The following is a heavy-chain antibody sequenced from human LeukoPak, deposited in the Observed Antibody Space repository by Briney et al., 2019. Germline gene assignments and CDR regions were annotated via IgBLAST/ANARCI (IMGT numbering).Heavy chain of an antibody. D-gene: IGHD1-26*01. J-gene: IGHJ4*02. V-gene: IGHV3-9*01. CDR3: AKEGHSGRALGKPLDY. CDR1: GFTFDDYA. Sequence: GGSLRLSCAASGFTFDDYAMHWVRQAPGKGLEWVSGISWNSGSIGYADSVKGRFTISRDNAKNSLYLQTNSLRAEDTALYYCAKEGHSGRALGKPLDYWGQGTLVTVSS. CDR2: ISWNSGSI.